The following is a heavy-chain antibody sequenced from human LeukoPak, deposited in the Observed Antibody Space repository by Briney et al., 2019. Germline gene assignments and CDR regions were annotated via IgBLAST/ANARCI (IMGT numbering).Heavy chain of an antibody. V-gene: IGHV4-59*01. CDR1: GGSIRSYY. CDR3: ARDRIAARYAFDI. CDR2: IYYSGSA. Sequence: PSETLSLTCTVSGGSIRSYYWSWIRQPPGKGLEWIGYIYYSGSANYNPSLKSRVTISVDTSKNQFSLKLSSVTAADTAVYYCARDRIAARYAFDIWGQGTMVTVSS. D-gene: IGHD6-6*01. J-gene: IGHJ3*02.